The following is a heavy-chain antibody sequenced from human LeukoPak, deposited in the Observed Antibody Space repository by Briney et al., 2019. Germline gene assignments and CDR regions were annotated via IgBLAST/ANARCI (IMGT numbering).Heavy chain of an antibody. Sequence: GGTLRLSCAASGFTFRNYGVNWVRQAPGKGLEWVSAFSASGSTYYAGSVEGRFTISRDNSKNTLYLQMNSLRADDTAVYYCVKDHGWLLYSWGQGTLVTVSS. J-gene: IGHJ4*02. CDR1: GFTFRNYG. D-gene: IGHD3-9*01. V-gene: IGHV3-23*01. CDR3: VKDHGWLLYS. CDR2: FSASGST.